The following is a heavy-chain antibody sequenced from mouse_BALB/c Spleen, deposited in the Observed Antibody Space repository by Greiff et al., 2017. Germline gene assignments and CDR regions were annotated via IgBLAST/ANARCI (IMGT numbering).Heavy chain of an antibody. Sequence: QVHVKQSGAELVRPGTSVKVSCKASGYAFNNYLIEWVKQRPGQGLEWIGVINPGSGGTNYNEKFKGKATLTADKSSSTAYMQLSSLTSDDSAVYFCARSYDYDWYFDVWGAGTTVTVSS. V-gene: IGHV1-54*01. CDR3: ARSYDYDWYFDV. CDR1: GYAFNNYL. D-gene: IGHD2-4*01. CDR2: INPGSGGT. J-gene: IGHJ1*01.